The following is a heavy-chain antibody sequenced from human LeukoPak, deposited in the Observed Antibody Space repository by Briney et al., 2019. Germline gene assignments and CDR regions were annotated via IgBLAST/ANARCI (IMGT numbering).Heavy chain of an antibody. J-gene: IGHJ3*02. Sequence: SETLSLTCTVSGVPIGSDYWNWIRQPAGKGLEWIGRIYTSGSTNYNPSLKSRVTMSVDTSKNEISLKLTSMSAADTAVYYCARDHDGEDYGNAFDIWGHGTMVTVSS. V-gene: IGHV4-4*07. D-gene: IGHD4-17*01. CDR2: IYTSGST. CDR1: GVPIGSDY. CDR3: ARDHDGEDYGNAFDI.